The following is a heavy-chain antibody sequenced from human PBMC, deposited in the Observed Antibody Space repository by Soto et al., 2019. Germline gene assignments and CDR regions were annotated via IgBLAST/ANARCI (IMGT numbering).Heavy chain of an antibody. CDR2: IGGTDGDSDGVA. J-gene: IGHJ3*01. Sequence: VQLLESGGDLVQPGGSLRLSCVASGFILNNYAMSWVRQAPGKGLEWVSTIGGTDGDSDGVAWYEDCVKGRFAISRDSSANTLFLHMDNLRAEDSALYYCVKRGRNWGAFDFWGQGTTVVVSS. V-gene: IGHV3-23*01. CDR3: VKRGRNWGAFDF. D-gene: IGHD7-27*01. CDR1: GFILNNYA.